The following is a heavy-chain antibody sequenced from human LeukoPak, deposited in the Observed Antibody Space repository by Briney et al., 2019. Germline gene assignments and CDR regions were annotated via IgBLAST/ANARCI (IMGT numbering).Heavy chain of an antibody. CDR2: ISGGGDST. D-gene: IGHD6-19*01. Sequence: GGSLRLSCAASGFTFSTYAMTWVRQAPGKGLEWVSGISGGGDSTYYAESVKGRFTISRDNSKNTLYLQMNSLRAEDTAVYYCAAARGYSSGFDYWGQGTLATVSS. J-gene: IGHJ4*02. V-gene: IGHV3-23*01. CDR3: AAARGYSSGFDY. CDR1: GFTFSTYA.